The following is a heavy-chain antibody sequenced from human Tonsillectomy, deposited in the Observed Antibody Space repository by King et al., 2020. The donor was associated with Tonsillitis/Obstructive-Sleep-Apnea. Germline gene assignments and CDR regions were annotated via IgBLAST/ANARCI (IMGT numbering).Heavy chain of an antibody. D-gene: IGHD2-2*01. Sequence: VQLQQWGAEVVKPSETLSLTCAVYGGSFSGYHWNWIRQPPGKGLEWIGEIIHSGSTNYNPSLKSRVSMSVDTSRNQFSLQLSAVTAADTALYYCARGPIVVVPATMVFYMDVWGKGTTVTVSS. CDR2: IIHSGST. CDR3: ARGPIVVVPATMVFYMDV. J-gene: IGHJ6*03. V-gene: IGHV4-34*01. CDR1: GGSFSGYH.